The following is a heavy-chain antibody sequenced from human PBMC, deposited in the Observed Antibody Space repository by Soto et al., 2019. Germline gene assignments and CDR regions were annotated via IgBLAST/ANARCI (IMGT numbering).Heavy chain of an antibody. V-gene: IGHV3-21*01. J-gene: IGHJ4*02. CDR1: GFTFSSYS. D-gene: IGHD1-7*01. CDR2: ISSSSSYI. CDR3: AREILGNYIPFDY. Sequence: GGSLRLSCAASGFTFSSYSMNWVRQAPGKGLEWVSSISSSSSYIYYADSVKGRFTISRDNAKNSLYLQMNSLRAEDTAVYYCAREILGNYIPFDYWGQGTLVTVSS.